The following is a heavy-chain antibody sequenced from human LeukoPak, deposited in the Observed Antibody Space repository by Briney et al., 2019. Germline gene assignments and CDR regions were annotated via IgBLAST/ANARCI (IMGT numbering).Heavy chain of an antibody. CDR1: GDSISKYY. CDR3: ARAEKAVTGTLDS. Sequence: SETLSLTCTVSGDSISKYYRSWIRQSPGKGLEWIGCMYNRGSTIYNPSLTSRVTISTDTSKNQFSLRLTSVTAADTAVYYCARAEKAVTGTLDSWGQGTLITVSS. CDR2: MYNRGST. D-gene: IGHD6-19*01. V-gene: IGHV4-59*01. J-gene: IGHJ4*02.